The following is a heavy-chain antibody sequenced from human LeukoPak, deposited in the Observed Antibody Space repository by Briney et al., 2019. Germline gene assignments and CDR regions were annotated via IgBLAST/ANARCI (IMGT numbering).Heavy chain of an antibody. CDR1: GYTFTSYG. V-gene: IGHV1-18*04. CDR2: ISAYNGNT. Sequence: ASVKDSCKASGYTFTSYGISWVRQAPGQGLEWMGWISAYNGNTNYAQKLQGRVTMTTDTSTSTAYMELRSLRSDDTAVYYCARDARVLLWFGELFDYWGQGTLVTVSS. D-gene: IGHD3-10*01. J-gene: IGHJ4*02. CDR3: ARDARVLLWFGELFDY.